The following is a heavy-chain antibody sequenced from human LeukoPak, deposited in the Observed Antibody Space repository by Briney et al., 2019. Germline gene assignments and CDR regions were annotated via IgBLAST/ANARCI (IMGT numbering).Heavy chain of an antibody. CDR2: ISTSSSYI. V-gene: IGHV3-21*01. D-gene: IGHD3-16*01. CDR1: GFTFSSYS. J-gene: IGHJ3*02. CDR3: VRDTFSPDAFDI. Sequence: PGGSLRLSCAASGFTFSSYSMNWVRQAPGKGLEWVSSISTSSSYIYSADSVKGRLTISRDNAKNSLYLQMNSLRAEDTAVYYCVRDTFSPDAFDIWGQGTMVTVSS.